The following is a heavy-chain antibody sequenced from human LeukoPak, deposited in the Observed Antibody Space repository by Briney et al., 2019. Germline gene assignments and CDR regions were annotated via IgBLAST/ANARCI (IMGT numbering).Heavy chain of an antibody. CDR3: ATKQWLAPPPDS. CDR1: GFTFSKYW. Sequence: PGGSLRLSCAASGFTFSKYWMLWVRQAPGKGLESVSRINTDGTVTTYADSVKGRFTVSRDNADNTMFLQLNSRRDEDTAVYYCATKQWLAPPPDSWGQGTPVTVSS. J-gene: IGHJ4*02. V-gene: IGHV3-74*01. D-gene: IGHD6-19*01. CDR2: INTDGTVT.